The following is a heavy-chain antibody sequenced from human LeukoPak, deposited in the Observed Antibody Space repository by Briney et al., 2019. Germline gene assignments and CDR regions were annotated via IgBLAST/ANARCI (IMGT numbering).Heavy chain of an antibody. CDR1: GFTFSSYG. Sequence: GGSLRLSCAASGFTFSSYGMHWVRQAPGKGLEWVAVISYDGSNKYYADSVKGRFTISRDNSKSTLYLQMNSLRAEDTAVYYCAKDREAAFDIWGQGTMVTVSS. J-gene: IGHJ3*02. CDR3: AKDREAAFDI. CDR2: ISYDGSNK. V-gene: IGHV3-30*18. D-gene: IGHD3-10*01.